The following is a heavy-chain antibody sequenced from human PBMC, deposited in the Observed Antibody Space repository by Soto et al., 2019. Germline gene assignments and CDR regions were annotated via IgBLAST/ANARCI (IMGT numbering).Heavy chain of an antibody. CDR3: SGWDVTVAGVYGMDV. Sequence: EVQLLESGGGLVQPGGSLRLSCAASGFTFSSFAMNWVRQAPGKGLEWVSAIGGGGGSRYYADSVKGRFTISRDNSKNTLYLLLISLLAADAAVYYCSGWDVTVAGVYGMDVWGQGTTVTVSS. D-gene: IGHD6-19*01. CDR2: IGGGGGSR. CDR1: GFTFSSFA. V-gene: IGHV3-23*01. J-gene: IGHJ6*02.